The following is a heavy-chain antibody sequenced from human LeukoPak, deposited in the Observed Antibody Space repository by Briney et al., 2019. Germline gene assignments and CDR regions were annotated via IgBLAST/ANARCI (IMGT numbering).Heavy chain of an antibody. J-gene: IGHJ4*02. V-gene: IGHV4-39*01. CDR3: ARHEGTVAADY. CDR1: GVSISSSNSY. CDR2: IYYSGNT. D-gene: IGHD6-19*01. Sequence: PSETLSLTCTVSGVSISSSNSYWGWIRQPPGKGLEWIGSIYYSGNTYYNASLKSQVSISIDTSKNQFSLRLTSVTAADTAVYYCARHEGTVAADYWGQGTLVTVSS.